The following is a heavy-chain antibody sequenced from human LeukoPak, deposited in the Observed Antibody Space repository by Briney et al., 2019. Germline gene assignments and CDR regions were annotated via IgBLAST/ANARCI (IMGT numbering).Heavy chain of an antibody. CDR2: IYYSGST. V-gene: IGHV4-31*03. CDR3: ARRPYDYVWGSYSIGAFDI. CDR1: GGSISSGGYY. J-gene: IGHJ3*02. Sequence: SETLSLTCTVSGGSISSGGYYWSWIRQHPGNGQEWIGYIYYSGSTYYNPSLKSRVTISVDTSKNQFSLKLSSVTAADTAVYYCARRPYDYVWGSYSIGAFDIWGQGQWSPSLQ. D-gene: IGHD3-16*01.